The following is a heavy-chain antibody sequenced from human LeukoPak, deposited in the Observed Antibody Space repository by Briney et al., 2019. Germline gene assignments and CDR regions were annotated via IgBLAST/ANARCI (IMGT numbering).Heavy chain of an antibody. Sequence: PGGSLRLSCAASGFTFSSYWMSWVRQAPGKGLEWVANIRKDGSEKYYVDSVKGRFTISRDNAKNSLYLQMNSLRAEDTAVYYCARDPRRDCTRCYKDYWGQGTLVTVSS. CDR3: ARDPRRDCTRCYKDY. CDR1: GFTFSSYW. D-gene: IGHD2-2*02. V-gene: IGHV3-7*01. CDR2: IRKDGSEK. J-gene: IGHJ4*02.